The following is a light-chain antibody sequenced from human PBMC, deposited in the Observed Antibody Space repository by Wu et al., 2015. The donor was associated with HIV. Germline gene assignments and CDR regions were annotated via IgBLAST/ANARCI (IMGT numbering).Light chain of an antibody. CDR1: QGISSA. J-gene: IGKJ1*01. CDR2: DAS. Sequence: AIQLTQSPSSLSASVGDRVTITCRASQGISSALAWYQQKPGKAPKLLIYDASSLESGVPSRFSGSGSGTDFTLTISSLQPEDFATYYCQKYNTAPWTLGQGTKVEIK. V-gene: IGKV1-13*02. CDR3: QKYNTAPWT.